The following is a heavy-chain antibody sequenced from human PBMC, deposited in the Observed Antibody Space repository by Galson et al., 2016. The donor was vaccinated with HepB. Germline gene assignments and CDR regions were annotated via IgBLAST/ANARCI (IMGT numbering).Heavy chain of an antibody. CDR3: ARDANWNLDY. CDR2: IRPNSGST. J-gene: IGHJ4*02. Sequence: SVKVSCKASGYIFTRNGISWVRQAPGQGLEWLGWIRPNSGSTNYAQKVQDRITMTTDTSTRTVYMELRSLTSDDTAVYYCARDANWNLDYWGQGTLVTVSS. V-gene: IGHV1-18*01. CDR1: GYIFTRNG. D-gene: IGHD1-1*01.